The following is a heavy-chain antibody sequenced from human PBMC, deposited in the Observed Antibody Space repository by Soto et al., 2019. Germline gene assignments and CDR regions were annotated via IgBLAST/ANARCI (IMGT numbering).Heavy chain of an antibody. CDR2: ISGSGGST. V-gene: IGHV3-23*01. J-gene: IGHJ4*02. CDR1: GFTFSSYA. CDR3: AKIRKYCSSTSCYYFDY. D-gene: IGHD2-2*01. Sequence: GGSLRLSCAASGFTFSSYAMSWVRQAPGKGLEWVSAISGSGGSTYYADSVKGRFTISRDNSKNTLYLQMNSLRAEDTAVYYCAKIRKYCSSTSCYYFDYWGQGTLVTVSS.